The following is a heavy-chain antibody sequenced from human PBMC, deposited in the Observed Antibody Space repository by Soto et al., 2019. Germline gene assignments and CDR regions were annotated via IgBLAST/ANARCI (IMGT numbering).Heavy chain of an antibody. D-gene: IGHD2-15*01. CDR2: IIPIFGTA. Sequence: SVKVSCKASGVTFSSYAINWVRQAPGKGLEWMGGIIPIFGTANYAQKFQGRVTITADESTSTAYMELSSLRSEDTAVYYCASLYCGGGSCGYYYGMDVWGQGTTVTVSS. CDR1: GVTFSSYA. CDR3: ASLYCGGGSCGYYYGMDV. V-gene: IGHV1-69*13. J-gene: IGHJ6*02.